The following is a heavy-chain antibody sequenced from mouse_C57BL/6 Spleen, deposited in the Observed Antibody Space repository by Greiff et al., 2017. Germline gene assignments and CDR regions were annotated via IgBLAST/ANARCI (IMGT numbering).Heavy chain of an antibody. V-gene: IGHV5-12*01. Sequence: EVHLVESGGGLVQPGGSLKLSCAASGFTFSDYYMYWVRQTPEKRLEWVAYISNGGGSTYYQDTVKGRFTIARDNAKNTLYLQMSRLKSEDIAMYYCARPGDYGNYYAMDYWGQGTSVTVSS. CDR1: GFTFSDYY. J-gene: IGHJ4*01. CDR3: ARPGDYGNYYAMDY. CDR2: ISNGGGST. D-gene: IGHD2-1*01.